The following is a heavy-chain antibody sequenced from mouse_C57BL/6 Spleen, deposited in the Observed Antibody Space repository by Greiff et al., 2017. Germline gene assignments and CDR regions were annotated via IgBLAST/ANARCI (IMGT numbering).Heavy chain of an antibody. V-gene: IGHV1-55*01. CDR3: ARSGYGYDRAWFAY. J-gene: IGHJ3*01. CDR2: IYPGSGST. D-gene: IGHD2-2*01. Sequence: VQLQQPGAELVKPGASVKMSCKASGYTFTSYWITWVKQRPGQGLEWIGDIYPGSGSTNYNEKFKSKATLTVDTSSSTAYMQLSSLTSKDSAVYYCARSGYGYDRAWFAYWGQGTLVTVSA. CDR1: GYTFTSYW.